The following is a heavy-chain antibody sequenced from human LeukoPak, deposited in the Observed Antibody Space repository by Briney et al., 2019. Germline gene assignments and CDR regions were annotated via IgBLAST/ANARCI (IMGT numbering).Heavy chain of an antibody. J-gene: IGHJ4*02. V-gene: IGHV3-30-3*01. CDR2: ISYDGSNK. CDR3: ARDSSGYYTFDY. D-gene: IGHD3-22*01. Sequence: GGSLRLSCAASGFTFSSYAMHWVRQAPGRGLEWVAVISYDGSNKYHADSVKGRFTISRDNSKNTLYLQMNSLRAEDTAVYYCARDSSGYYTFDYWGQGTLVTVSS. CDR1: GFTFSSYA.